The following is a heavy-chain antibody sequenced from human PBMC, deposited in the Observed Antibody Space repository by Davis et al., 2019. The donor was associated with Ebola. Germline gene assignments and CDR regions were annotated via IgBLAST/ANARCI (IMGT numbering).Heavy chain of an antibody. Sequence: GESLKISCATSGFIFRSYVMSWVRQAPGKGLEWVSFISSSSNYIYYADSVKGRFTISRDNAKNTLYLQMNSLRAEDTALYFCAKDKTTVTQYWYLDLWGRGTLVTVSS. CDR1: GFIFRSYV. D-gene: IGHD4-17*01. CDR3: AKDKTTVTQYWYLDL. V-gene: IGHV3-21*01. CDR2: ISSSSNYI. J-gene: IGHJ2*01.